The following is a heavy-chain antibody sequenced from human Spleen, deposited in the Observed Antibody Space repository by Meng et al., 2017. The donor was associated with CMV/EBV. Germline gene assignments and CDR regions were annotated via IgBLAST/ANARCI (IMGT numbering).Heavy chain of an antibody. CDR3: VRPGGVSAAMGALSYFDY. V-gene: IGHV4-34*01. J-gene: IGHJ4*02. CDR2: INHSGSS. Sequence: SETLSLTCAVYGGSFSGYYWSWIRQPPGKGLEWIGEINHSGSSSYNPSLKSRVTISVDTSKNQFSLKLSSVTAADTAVYYCVRPGGVSAAMGALSYFDYWGQGTLVTVSS. CDR1: GGSFSGYY. D-gene: IGHD2-2*01.